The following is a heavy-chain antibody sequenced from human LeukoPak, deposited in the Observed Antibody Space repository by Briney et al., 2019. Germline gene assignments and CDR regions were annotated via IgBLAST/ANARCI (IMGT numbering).Heavy chain of an antibody. CDR1: GGSFSGYY. V-gene: IGHV4-34*01. CDR3: ARDLVVTVRGKQQTKSGFDY. J-gene: IGHJ4*02. CDR2: INHSGST. Sequence: SETLSLTCAVYGGSFSGYYWNWIRQPPGKGLEWIGEINHSGSTNYNPSLKSRGTISVDTSKNQFSLKLSSVTAADTAVYYCARDLVVTVRGKQQTKSGFDYWGQGTLVTVSS. D-gene: IGHD2-21*02.